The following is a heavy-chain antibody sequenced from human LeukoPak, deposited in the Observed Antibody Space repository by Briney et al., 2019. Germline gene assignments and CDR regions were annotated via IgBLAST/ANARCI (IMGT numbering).Heavy chain of an antibody. Sequence: SVRVSCKASGYTFTSYDINWVRQATGQGLEWMGRIIPILGIANYAQKFQGRVTITADKSTSTAYMELSSLRSEDTAVYYCARDYDYVWGSYRPNFDYWGQGTLVTVSS. V-gene: IGHV1-69*04. CDR1: GYTFTSYD. D-gene: IGHD3-16*02. J-gene: IGHJ4*02. CDR3: ARDYDYVWGSYRPNFDY. CDR2: IIPILGIA.